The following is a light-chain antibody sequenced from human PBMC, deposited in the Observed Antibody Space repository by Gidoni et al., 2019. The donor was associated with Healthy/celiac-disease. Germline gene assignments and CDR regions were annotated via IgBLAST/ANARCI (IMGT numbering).Light chain of an antibody. CDR3: QAWDSSTGV. V-gene: IGLV3-1*01. J-gene: IGLJ1*01. Sequence: SYELTQPPSVSVSPGQTASITCSGDKLGDKSACWYQQKPGQSPVLVLYQDSKRLSGIPERFSGSNSGNTATLTISGTQAMDEADYYCQAWDSSTGVFGTGTKVTVL. CDR2: QDS. CDR1: KLGDKS.